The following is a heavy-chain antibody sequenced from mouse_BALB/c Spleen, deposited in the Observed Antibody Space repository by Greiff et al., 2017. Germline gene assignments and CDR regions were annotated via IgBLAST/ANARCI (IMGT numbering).Heavy chain of an antibody. D-gene: IGHD2-3*01. CDR1: GFTFSSYT. V-gene: IGHV5-9*01. CDR2: ISGGCGNT. CDR3: ARHPPYDGYRYFDV. J-gene: IGHJ1*03. Sequence: EVKLVESGGGLVKPGGSLKLSCAASGFTFSSYTMSWVRQTPEKRLEWVATISGGCGNTYYPDSVKGRFTISRDNAKNTLYLQMSSLRSEDTALYYCARHPPYDGYRYFDVWGTGTTVTVSS.